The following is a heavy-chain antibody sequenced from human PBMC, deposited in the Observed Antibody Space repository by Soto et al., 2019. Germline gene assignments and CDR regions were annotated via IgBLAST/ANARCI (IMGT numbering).Heavy chain of an antibody. D-gene: IGHD2-15*01. CDR1: GYTFTSYG. J-gene: IGHJ6*03. CDR3: ARCPWDIVVGSGGYYMGV. CDR2: ISAYNGNT. V-gene: IGHV1-18*01. Sequence: GASVKVSCKASGYTFTSYGISWVRQAPGQGLEWMGWISAYNGNTNYAQKLQGRVTMTTDTSTSTAYMELRSLRSDDTAVYYCARCPWDIVVGSGGYYMGVWGKGTTVTVAS.